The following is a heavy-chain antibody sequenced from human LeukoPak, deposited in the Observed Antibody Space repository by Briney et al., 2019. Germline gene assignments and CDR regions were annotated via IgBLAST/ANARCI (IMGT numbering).Heavy chain of an antibody. CDR3: ARGVVLRYFDWLYVDY. CDR2: IYYSGST. D-gene: IGHD3-9*01. V-gene: IGHV4-39*07. CDR1: GGSISSSSYY. J-gene: IGHJ4*02. Sequence: SETLSLTCPVSGGSISSSSYYWGWIRPPPGKGLEWIGSIYYSGSTYYNPSLKSRVTISVDTSKNQFSLKLSSVTAADTAVYYCARGVVLRYFDWLYVDYWGQGTLVTVSS.